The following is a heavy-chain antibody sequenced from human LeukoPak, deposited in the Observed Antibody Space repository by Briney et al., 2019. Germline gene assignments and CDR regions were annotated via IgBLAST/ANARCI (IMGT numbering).Heavy chain of an antibody. V-gene: IGHV3-21*01. J-gene: IGHJ4*02. Sequence: PGGSLRLSCAASRFTFSTYSMNWVRQAPGKGLEWVSSISSRSTYIYYADSVKGRFTISRDNAKNSLYLQMNNLRAEDTAVYYCARVRSPRYFDYWGQGTLVTVSS. CDR1: RFTFSTYS. CDR3: ARVRSPRYFDY. CDR2: ISSRSTYI.